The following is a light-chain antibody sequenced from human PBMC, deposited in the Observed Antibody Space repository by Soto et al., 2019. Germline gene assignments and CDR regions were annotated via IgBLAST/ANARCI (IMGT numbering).Light chain of an antibody. CDR2: LNS. J-gene: IGLJ1*01. CDR3: ATWDDSLNLLYV. V-gene: IGLV1-44*01. Sequence: QSVLTQPPSASGTPGQMVTISCSGDSSSIERNTVSWYQQLPGMAPKLLIYLNSGRPSALPDRFSGSKSGTTASLAISGLQSEDEAEYYCATWDDSLNLLYVVGTGTKV. CDR1: SSSIERNT.